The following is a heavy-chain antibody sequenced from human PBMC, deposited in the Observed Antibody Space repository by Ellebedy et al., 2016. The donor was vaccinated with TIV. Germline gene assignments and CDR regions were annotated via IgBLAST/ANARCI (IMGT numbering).Heavy chain of an antibody. D-gene: IGHD3-10*01. CDR3: ARRGMVGPPDY. J-gene: IGHJ4*02. Sequence: GESLKTSCASSGFTFSSYWMHSVRQAPGKGLVWVSRINSDGSSTSHADSVKGRFTISRDNAKNTLYLQMNSLRAEDTAVYYCARRGMVGPPDYWGQGTLVTVSS. V-gene: IGHV3-74*01. CDR1: GFTFSSYW. CDR2: INSDGSST.